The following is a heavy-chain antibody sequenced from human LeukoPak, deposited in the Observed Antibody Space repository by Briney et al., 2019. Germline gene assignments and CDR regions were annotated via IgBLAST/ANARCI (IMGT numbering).Heavy chain of an antibody. CDR1: GFTFDDYG. J-gene: IGHJ4*02. Sequence: GGSLRLSCAASGFTFDDYGMSLVRQAPGKGLEWVSGINWNGGSTGYADSMKGRFTISRDNAKNSLYLQMNSLRAGDTAFYYCARVGSAEGYYFDYWGQGTLVTVSS. CDR3: ARVGSAEGYYFDY. D-gene: IGHD1-1*01. V-gene: IGHV3-20*04. CDR2: INWNGGST.